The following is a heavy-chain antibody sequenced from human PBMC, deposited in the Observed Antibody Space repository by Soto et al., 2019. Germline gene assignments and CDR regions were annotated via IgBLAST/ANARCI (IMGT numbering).Heavy chain of an antibody. J-gene: IGHJ4*02. CDR1: AYTFTNYG. D-gene: IGHD6-13*01. V-gene: IGHV1-18*01. CDR2: IGAYNGNI. CDR3: ARRGSSWNLREFDS. Sequence: QGHLVQSGGEVKKPGASVKVSCKASAYTFTNYGLSWVRQAPGQGLEWMGLIGAYNGNINHAQKCRGRVTMTTDTATSSAYLEVRSLRSDDTAVYYCARRGSSWNLREFDSWGQGTLVTVSS.